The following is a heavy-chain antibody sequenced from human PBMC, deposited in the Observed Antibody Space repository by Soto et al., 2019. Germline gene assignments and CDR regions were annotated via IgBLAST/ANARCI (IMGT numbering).Heavy chain of an antibody. J-gene: IGHJ4*02. CDR2: IYHSGST. D-gene: IGHD3-22*01. CDR1: GGSISSNNW. V-gene: IGHV4-4*02. Sequence: QVQLQESGPGLVKPSGTLSLTCAVSGGSISSNNWWSWARQPPAKGLGWIGEIYHSGSTNYNPSLESRVTILVDKSKNQFSLNLSSVTAADTAVYYCARRTDYYASSGTFDYWGQGTLVTVSS. CDR3: ARRTDYYASSGTFDY.